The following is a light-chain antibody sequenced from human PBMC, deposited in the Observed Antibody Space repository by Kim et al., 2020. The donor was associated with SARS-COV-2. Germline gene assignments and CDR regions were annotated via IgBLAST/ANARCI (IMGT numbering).Light chain of an antibody. J-gene: IGKJ2*01. Sequence: EIVLTQSPGTLALSPGERATLSCRASQSVNSNYFAWYQQRPGQAPRVLIYGASSRATGIPDRFSGSGSGTDFTLTISRLEPEDFVVYYCQQYGSSPYTFGQGTKVDIK. CDR1: QSVNSNY. CDR3: QQYGSSPYT. V-gene: IGKV3-20*01. CDR2: GAS.